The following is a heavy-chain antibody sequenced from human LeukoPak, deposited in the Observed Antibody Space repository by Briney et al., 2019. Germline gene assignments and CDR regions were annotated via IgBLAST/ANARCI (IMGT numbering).Heavy chain of an antibody. V-gene: IGHV1-8*01. CDR1: GYTFTSYD. D-gene: IGHD5-18*01. CDR3: ARGGGGYSYGYWSYYYYGMDV. CDR2: MNPNSGNT. J-gene: IGHJ6*02. Sequence: ASVNVSCKASGYTFTSYDINWVRQATGQGLEWMGWMNPNSGNTGYAQKFQGRVTMTRNTSISTAYMELSSLRSEDTAVYYCARGGGGYSYGYWSYYYYGMDVWGQGTTVTVSS.